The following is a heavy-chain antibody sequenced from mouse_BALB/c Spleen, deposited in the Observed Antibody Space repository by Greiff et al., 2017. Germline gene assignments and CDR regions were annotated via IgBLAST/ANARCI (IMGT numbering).Heavy chain of an antibody. CDR3: ARGYLDAMDD. D-gene: IGHD2-14*01. V-gene: IGHV5-17*02. J-gene: IGHJ4*01. CDR2: ISSGSSTI. CDR1: GFTFSSFG. Sequence: EVKLVESGGGLVQPGGSRKLSCAASGFTFSSFGMHWVRQAPEKGLEWVAYISSGSSTIYYADTVKGRFTISRDNPKNTLFLQMTSLRSEDTAMYYCARGYLDAMDDWGQGTSVTVSS.